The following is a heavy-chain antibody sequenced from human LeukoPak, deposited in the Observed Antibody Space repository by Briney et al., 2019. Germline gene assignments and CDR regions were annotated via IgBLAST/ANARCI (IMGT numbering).Heavy chain of an antibody. D-gene: IGHD5-24*01. CDR1: GFTFSSYA. CDR3: ASERWLQY. CDR2: ISYDGSNK. V-gene: IGHV3-30-3*01. J-gene: IGHJ4*02. Sequence: GRSLRLSCAASGFTFSSYAMHWVRQAPGKGLEWVAVISYDGSNKYYADSVKGRFTISRDNAKNTLYLQMNNLRAEDTGVYYCASERWLQYWGQGTLVTVSS.